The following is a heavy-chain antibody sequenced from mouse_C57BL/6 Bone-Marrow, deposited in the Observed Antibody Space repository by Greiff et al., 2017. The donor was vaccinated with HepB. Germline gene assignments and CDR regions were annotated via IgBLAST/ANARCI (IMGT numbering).Heavy chain of an antibody. CDR2: IYPGGGYT. Sequence: QVQLQQSGAELVRPGPSVKMSCKASGYTFTNYWIGWAKQRPGHGLEWIGDIYPGGGYTNYNEKFKGKATLTADKSSSPAYMQFSSLTSEDSAIYYCARLRLTTVVGFDYWGQGTTLTVSS. CDR3: ARLRLTTVVGFDY. CDR1: GYTFTNYW. V-gene: IGHV1-63*01. D-gene: IGHD1-1*01. J-gene: IGHJ2*01.